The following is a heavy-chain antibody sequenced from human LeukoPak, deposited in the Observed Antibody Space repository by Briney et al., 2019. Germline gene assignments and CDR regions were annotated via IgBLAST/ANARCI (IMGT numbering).Heavy chain of an antibody. J-gene: IGHJ6*04. CDR2: ISSSSSYI. V-gene: IGHV3-21*01. CDR3: ARDREEDYGDYADYYYYYGMDV. CDR1: GFTFSSYS. D-gene: IGHD4-17*01. Sequence: GGSLRLSCAASGFTFSSYSMNWVRQAPGKGREWVSSISSSSSYIYYADSVKGRFTISRDNAKNSLYLQMNSLRAEDTAVYYCARDREEDYGDYADYYYYYGMDVWGKGTTVTVSS.